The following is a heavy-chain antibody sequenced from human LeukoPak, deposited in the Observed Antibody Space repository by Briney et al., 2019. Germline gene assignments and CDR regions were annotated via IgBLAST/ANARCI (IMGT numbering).Heavy chain of an antibody. Sequence: SVKVSCKASGGTFSSYAISWVRQAPGQGLKWMGGIIPIFGTANYAQKFQGRVTITADESTSTAYMELSSLRSEDTAVYYCAREDSGYDFSDAFDIWGQGTMVTVSS. CDR3: AREDSGYDFSDAFDI. V-gene: IGHV1-69*13. CDR2: IIPIFGTA. J-gene: IGHJ3*02. CDR1: GGTFSSYA. D-gene: IGHD5-12*01.